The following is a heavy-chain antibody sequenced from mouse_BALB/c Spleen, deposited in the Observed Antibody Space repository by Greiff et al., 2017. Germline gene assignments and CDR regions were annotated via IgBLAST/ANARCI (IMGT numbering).Heavy chain of an antibody. J-gene: IGHJ1*01. Sequence: EVKLQESGPGLVKPSQSLSLTCTVTGYSITSDYAWNWIRQFPGNKLEWMGYISYSGSTSYNPSLKSRISITRDTSKNQFFLQLNSVTTEDTATYYCARHYYGSSYLYFDVWGAGTTVTVSS. CDR2: ISYSGST. V-gene: IGHV3-2*02. D-gene: IGHD1-1*01. CDR1: GYSITSDYA. CDR3: ARHYYGSSYLYFDV.